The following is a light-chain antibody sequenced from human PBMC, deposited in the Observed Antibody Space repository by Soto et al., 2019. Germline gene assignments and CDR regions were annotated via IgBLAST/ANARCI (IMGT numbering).Light chain of an antibody. Sequence: IILTQSPGTLSFSPGERVTLSFGASQSVSSAYLALYQQKARQTPRLIISDASSRAYGVPDRFSGSGSGTDFTLTISRLEPEDFAVYYCHHYGSSPNTFGQGTRLEIK. CDR3: HHYGSSPNT. V-gene: IGKV3-20*01. CDR2: DAS. J-gene: IGKJ5*01. CDR1: QSVSSAY.